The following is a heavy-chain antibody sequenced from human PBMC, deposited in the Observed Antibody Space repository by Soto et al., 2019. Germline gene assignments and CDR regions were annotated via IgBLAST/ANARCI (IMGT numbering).Heavy chain of an antibody. CDR3: ARGPPPVTTDLLYNWFDP. D-gene: IGHD4-17*01. CDR1: GGSFSGYY. V-gene: IGHV4-34*01. Sequence: QVQLQQWGAGLLKPSETLSLTCAVYGGSFSGYYWSWIRQPPGKGLEWIGEINHSGSTNYNPALKSPVTISVDTSKNQFSLKLSSVTAADTAVYYCARGPPPVTTDLLYNWFDPWGQGTLVTVSS. J-gene: IGHJ5*02. CDR2: INHSGST.